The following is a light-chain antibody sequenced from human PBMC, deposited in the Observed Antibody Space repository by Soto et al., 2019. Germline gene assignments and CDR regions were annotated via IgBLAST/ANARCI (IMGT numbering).Light chain of an antibody. V-gene: IGLV7-46*01. J-gene: IGLJ3*02. CDR2: DTT. Sequence: QAVVTQEPSLTVSPGGTVTLTCGSSAGVVTTGHYPYWFQQKPVQTPRTLIYDTTNKHSCTPARFSGSLLGGKAALTLSGAQPDDEADYSCLLLVSYSDAGGVFGGVTKLTVL. CDR3: LLLVSYSDAGGV. CDR1: AGVVTTGHY.